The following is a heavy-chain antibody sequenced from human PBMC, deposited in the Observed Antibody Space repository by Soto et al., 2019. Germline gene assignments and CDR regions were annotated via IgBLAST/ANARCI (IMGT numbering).Heavy chain of an antibody. J-gene: IGHJ4*02. D-gene: IGHD2-2*02. CDR1: GGSISSGDYY. Sequence: LSLTCTVSGGSISSGDYYWSWIRQPPGKGLEWIGYIYYSGSTYYNPSLKSRVTISVDTSKNQFSLKLSSVTAADTAVYYCASYCISTSCYTPNFDYWGQGTLVTVSS. CDR2: IYYSGST. V-gene: IGHV4-30-4*01. CDR3: ASYCISTSCYTPNFDY.